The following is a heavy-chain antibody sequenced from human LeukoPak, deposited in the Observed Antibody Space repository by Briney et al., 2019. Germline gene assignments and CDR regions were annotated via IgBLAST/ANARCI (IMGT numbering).Heavy chain of an antibody. CDR3: ARFDSFGGSFDP. CDR2: IIPIFGTA. Sequence: ASVKVSCKASGGTFSSYAISWVRQAPGQGLEWMGRIIPIFGTANYAQKFQGRVTITTDESTSTAYMELSSLRSEDTAVYYCARFDSFGGSFDPWGLGTLVTVSS. CDR1: GGTFSSYA. J-gene: IGHJ5*02. V-gene: IGHV1-69*05. D-gene: IGHD3-16*01.